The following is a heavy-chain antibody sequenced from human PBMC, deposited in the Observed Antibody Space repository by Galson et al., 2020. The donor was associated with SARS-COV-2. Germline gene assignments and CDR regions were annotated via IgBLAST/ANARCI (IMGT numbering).Heavy chain of an antibody. J-gene: IGHJ3*02. CDR1: GFTFDDFA. V-gene: IGHV3-9*01. CDR2: VSWNGAIL. D-gene: IGHD2-15*01. CDR3: AKDSGNTLLYAFDS. Sequence: AASGFTFDDFAIHWVRQAPGKGLEWVSGVSWNGAILGYADFVKGQFTISRDNTKSSLYLQMNNLRSEDTALYYCAKDSGNTLLYAFDSWGQGTRVTVSS.